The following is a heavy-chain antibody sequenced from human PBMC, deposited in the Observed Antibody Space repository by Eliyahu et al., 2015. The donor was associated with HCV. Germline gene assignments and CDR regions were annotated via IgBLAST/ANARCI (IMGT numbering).Heavy chain of an antibody. CDR3: TRPESTH. CDR1: GFTFRGSA. V-gene: IGHV3-73*02. D-gene: IGHD1-14*01. CDR2: IRSKANSYAT. Sequence: EVQLVESGGGLVQPGGSLXLSCXASGFTFRGSALHWVRQASGKGLEWVGRIRSKANSYATAYAASVKGRFTISRDDSKNTAYLQMNSLKTEDTAVYYCTRPESTHWGQGTLVTVSS. J-gene: IGHJ4*02.